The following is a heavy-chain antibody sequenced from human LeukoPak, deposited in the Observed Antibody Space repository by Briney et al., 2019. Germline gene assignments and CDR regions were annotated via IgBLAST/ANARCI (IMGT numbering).Heavy chain of an antibody. Sequence: SVKVSCKASGDTFITYTFSWVRQAPGQGLEWMGRVIPSLDVSNYAEKFQGRVAINADKSSSTTYMELTSLRSEDTAMYYCARDHCSRGSCLGGHWGQGTLVTVSS. CDR3: ARDHCSRGSCLGGH. CDR1: GDTFITYT. J-gene: IGHJ4*02. V-gene: IGHV1-69*04. D-gene: IGHD2-15*01. CDR2: VIPSLDVS.